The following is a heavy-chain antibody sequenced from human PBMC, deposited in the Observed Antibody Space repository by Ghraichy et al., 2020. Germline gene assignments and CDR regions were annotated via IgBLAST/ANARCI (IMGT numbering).Heavy chain of an antibody. CDR3: SAGRGVAAAVNFNAEYLHS. J-gene: IGHJ1*01. CDR1: GLTFSDYI. D-gene: IGHD6-13*01. CDR2: TSYDGTNK. V-gene: IGHV3-30*04. Sequence: GESLNISCAASGLTFSDYIMHWVRQAPGKGLEWGAVTSYDGTNKYYADSVKGRFTISRDNSKNALYLQMNSLRLEDTAMYYCSAGRGVAAAVNFNAEYLHSWGQGTLVTVPS.